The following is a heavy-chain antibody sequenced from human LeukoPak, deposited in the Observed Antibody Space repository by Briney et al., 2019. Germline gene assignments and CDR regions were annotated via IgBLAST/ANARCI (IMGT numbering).Heavy chain of an antibody. CDR1: GFTFSSHW. J-gene: IGHJ6*02. V-gene: IGHV3-74*01. CDR3: ARDAVVVKQYYYYYYGMDV. Sequence: PGGSLRLSCVASGFTFSSHWMHWVRQAPGKGLVWVSRINDDESSTNCADSVKGRFTISRDNAKNTLYLEMNSLRAEDTAVYYCARDAVVVKQYYYYYYGMDVWGQGTTVTVSS. CDR2: INDDESST. D-gene: IGHD4-4*01.